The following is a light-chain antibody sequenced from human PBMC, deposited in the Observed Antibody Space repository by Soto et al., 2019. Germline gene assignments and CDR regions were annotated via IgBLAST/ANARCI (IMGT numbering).Light chain of an antibody. CDR2: MTS. V-gene: IGKV1-39*01. Sequence: DIQMTQSPPSLSASIGDRVTISCRASQNIGSHLNWYQQRPGKAPSLLIYMTSTLQSGVASRFSGGGSGTDFTLTISSLQREDSATYFCQQSYTPPYIXGLGTKVEI. CDR1: QNIGSH. CDR3: QQSYTPPYI. J-gene: IGKJ1*01.